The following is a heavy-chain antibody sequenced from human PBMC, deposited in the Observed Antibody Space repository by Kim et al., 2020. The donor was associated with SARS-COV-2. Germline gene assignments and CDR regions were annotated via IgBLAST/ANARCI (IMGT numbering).Heavy chain of an antibody. J-gene: IGHJ4*02. CDR2: ISYDGSNK. Sequence: GGSLRLSCAASGFTFSSYAMHWVRQAPGKGLEWVAVISYDGSNKYYADSVKGRFTISRDNSKNTLYLQMNSLRAEDTAVYYCARGSGGGRYRAYFDYWGQGTLVTVSS. CDR1: GFTFSSYA. D-gene: IGHD3-16*01. CDR3: ARGSGGGRYRAYFDY. V-gene: IGHV3-30-3*01.